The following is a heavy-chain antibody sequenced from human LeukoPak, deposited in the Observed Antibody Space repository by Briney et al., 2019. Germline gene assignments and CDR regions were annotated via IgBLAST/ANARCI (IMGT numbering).Heavy chain of an antibody. Sequence: SVKVSCTASGGTFSSYAISWVRQAPGQGLEWMGGIIPIFGTANYAQKFQGRVTITADKSTSTAYMELSSLRSEDTAVYYCARSVSGSYKPFDYWGQGTLVTVSS. J-gene: IGHJ4*02. CDR2: IIPIFGTA. D-gene: IGHD3-10*01. CDR1: GGTFSSYA. V-gene: IGHV1-69*06. CDR3: ARSVSGSYKPFDY.